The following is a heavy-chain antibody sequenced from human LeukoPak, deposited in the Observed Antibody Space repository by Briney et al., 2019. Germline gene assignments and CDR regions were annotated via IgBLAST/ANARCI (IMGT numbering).Heavy chain of an antibody. V-gene: IGHV1-2*02. CDR2: INPNSGGT. CDR1: GYTFTGYY. J-gene: IGHJ4*02. D-gene: IGHD3-16*01. CDR3: ARWEGLGGGPNFDY. Sequence: GASVKVSCKASGYTFTGYYMHWVRQAPGQGLEWMGWINPNSGGTNYAQKFQGRVTMTRDTSISTAYMELSRLRSDDTAVYYCARWEGLGGGPNFDYWGQGTLVTVSS.